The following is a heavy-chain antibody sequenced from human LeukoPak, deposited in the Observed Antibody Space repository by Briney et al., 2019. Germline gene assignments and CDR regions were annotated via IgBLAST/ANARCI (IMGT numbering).Heavy chain of an antibody. CDR2: INAGSGDT. V-gene: IGHV1-3*01. CDR3: ARQVNRGYSYGYSYYGMDV. CDR1: GYTFTSHA. D-gene: IGHD5-18*01. Sequence: ASVKVSCKASGYTFTSHAIHWVRQAPGQRPEWMGWINAGSGDTKCSQNLEGRVTITRDTSASTAYMELSSLRSEDTAVYYCARQVNRGYSYGYSYYGMDVWGQGTTVTVSS. J-gene: IGHJ6*02.